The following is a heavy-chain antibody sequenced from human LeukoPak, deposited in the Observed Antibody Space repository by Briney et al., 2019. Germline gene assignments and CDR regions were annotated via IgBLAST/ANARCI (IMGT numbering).Heavy chain of an antibody. D-gene: IGHD6-13*01. J-gene: IGHJ6*03. V-gene: IGHV4-59*01. Sequence: KSSETLSLTCTVSGGSISSYYWSWIRQPPGKGLEWIGYIYYGGSTNYNPSLKSRVTISVDTSKNQFSLKLSSVTAADTAVYYCARGVRGQQLVYYYYYMDVWGKGTTVTVSS. CDR3: ARGVRGQQLVYYYYYMDV. CDR2: IYYGGST. CDR1: GGSISSYY.